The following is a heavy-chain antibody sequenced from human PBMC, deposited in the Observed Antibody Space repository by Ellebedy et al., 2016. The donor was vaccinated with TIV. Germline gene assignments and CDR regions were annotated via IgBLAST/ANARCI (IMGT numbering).Heavy chain of an antibody. CDR1: GFTVSSNY. D-gene: IGHD5-18*01. CDR3: AGHGDRAMAH. Sequence: PGGSLRLSCAASGFTVSSNYMSWVRQAPGKGLEWVSVIYSGGTTHYADPVKGRFIISRDKSKNTMYLQMNILRAEDTAVYYCAGHGDRAMAHWGQGTLVTVSS. V-gene: IGHV3-53*01. CDR2: IYSGGTT. J-gene: IGHJ4*02.